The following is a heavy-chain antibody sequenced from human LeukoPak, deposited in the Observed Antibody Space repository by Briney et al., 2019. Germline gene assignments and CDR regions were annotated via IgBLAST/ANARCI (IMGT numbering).Heavy chain of an antibody. D-gene: IGHD2-21*02. J-gene: IGHJ4*02. CDR1: GGSFSGYY. Sequence: PSETLSLTCAVYGGSFSGYYWSWIRQPPGRGLEWVGEINHSGSTNYNPSLKSRVTISVDTSKNQFSLKLSSVTAADTAVYYCASSLMVVTAMGYWGQGTLVTVSS. CDR3: ASSLMVVTAMGY. CDR2: INHSGST. V-gene: IGHV4-34*01.